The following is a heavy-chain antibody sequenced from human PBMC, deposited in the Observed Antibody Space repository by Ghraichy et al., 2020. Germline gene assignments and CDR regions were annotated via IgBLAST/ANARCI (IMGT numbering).Heavy chain of an antibody. D-gene: IGHD1-26*01. V-gene: IGHV1-69*13. Sequence: SVKVSCKASGGTFSSYAISWVRQAPGQGLEWMGGIIPIFGTANYAQKFQGRVTITADESPSTAYMELSSLGSGDTAVYYCARAHRRGSFSFAVYYYMDVWGKGTTVTVSS. CDR1: GGTFSSYA. J-gene: IGHJ6*03. CDR2: IIPIFGTA. CDR3: ARAHRRGSFSFAVYYYMDV.